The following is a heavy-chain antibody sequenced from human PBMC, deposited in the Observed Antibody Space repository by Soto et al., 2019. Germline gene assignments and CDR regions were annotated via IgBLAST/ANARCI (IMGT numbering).Heavy chain of an antibody. CDR1: GGTFSSYA. CDR2: IIPIFGTA. Sequence: QVQLVQSGAEVKKPGSSVKVSCKASGGTFSSYAISWVRQAPGQGLEWMGGIIPIFGTANYAQKFQGRVTITADESTSTAYMELSSLRSEDTAVYYCPRGRGIVVVPAAIAYWFDPWGQGTLVTVSS. J-gene: IGHJ5*02. V-gene: IGHV1-69*01. D-gene: IGHD2-2*01. CDR3: PRGRGIVVVPAAIAYWFDP.